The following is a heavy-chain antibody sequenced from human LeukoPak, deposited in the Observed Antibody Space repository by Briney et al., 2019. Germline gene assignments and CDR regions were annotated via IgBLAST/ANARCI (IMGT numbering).Heavy chain of an antibody. J-gene: IGHJ5*02. D-gene: IGHD3-22*01. Sequence: PGGSLRLSCAASGFTFSSYSMNWVRQAPGKGLEWVSSISSSSSYIYYADSVKGRFTISRDNAKNSLYLQMNSLRAEDTAVYYCARDQYYYDSSGYYPFNWFDPWGQGTLVTLSS. CDR3: ARDQYYYDSSGYYPFNWFDP. CDR2: ISSSSSYI. V-gene: IGHV3-21*01. CDR1: GFTFSSYS.